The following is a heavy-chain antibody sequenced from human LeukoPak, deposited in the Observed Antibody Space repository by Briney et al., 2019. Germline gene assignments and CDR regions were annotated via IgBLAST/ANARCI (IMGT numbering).Heavy chain of an antibody. J-gene: IGHJ4*02. V-gene: IGHV3-21*01. CDR2: ISSSSSYI. CDR1: GFTFSSYS. CDR3: ARLDSDSSGYYYAIDY. Sequence: PGGSLRLSCAASGFTFSSYSMNWVRQAPGKGLEWVSSISSSSSYIYYADSVKGRFTTSRDNAKNSLYLQMNSLRAEDTAVYYCARLDSDSSGYYYAIDYWGQGTLVTVSS. D-gene: IGHD3-22*01.